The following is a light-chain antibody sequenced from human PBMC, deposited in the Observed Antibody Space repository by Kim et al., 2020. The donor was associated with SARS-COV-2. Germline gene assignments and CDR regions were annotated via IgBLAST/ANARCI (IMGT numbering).Light chain of an antibody. J-gene: IGKJ4*01. CDR3: QQYNQLPLT. V-gene: IGKV3-15*01. CDR2: GAS. Sequence: EIVMTQSPATLSVSPGERATLSCRASQSVSSNLAWYKQKPGQAPRLLIKGASTRATGIAARFSGSGSGTEFTLPISSLQSEDFAFYYCQQYNQLPLTFGGGTKVDIK. CDR1: QSVSSN.